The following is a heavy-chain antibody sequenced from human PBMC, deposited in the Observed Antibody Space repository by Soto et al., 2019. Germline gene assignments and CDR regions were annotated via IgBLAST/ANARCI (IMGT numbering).Heavy chain of an antibody. D-gene: IGHD3-10*01. V-gene: IGHV4-34*01. J-gene: IGHJ5*02. CDR1: GGSFSGYY. CDR3: ARGRINMVRGVIILWFDP. CDR2: INHSGST. Sequence: SETLSLTCAAYGGSFSGYYWSWIRQPPWKGLEWIGEINHSGSTNYNPSLKSRVTISVDTSKNQFSLKLSSVTAADTAVYYCARGRINMVRGVIILWFDPWGQGTLVTVSS.